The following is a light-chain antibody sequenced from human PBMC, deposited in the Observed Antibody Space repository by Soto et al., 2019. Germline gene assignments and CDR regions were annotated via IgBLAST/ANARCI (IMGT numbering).Light chain of an antibody. J-gene: IGLJ3*02. Sequence: QAVVTQPPSASGTPGQRVTISCSGSSSNVENNFLNWYRHLPGTAPKLLIYNDNQRPSGVPDRFSGSKSGTSASLAISGLHSDDEADYYRAAWDDSLNGLLFGGGTKLTVL. CDR3: AAWDDSLNGLL. CDR2: NDN. V-gene: IGLV1-44*01. CDR1: SSNVENNF.